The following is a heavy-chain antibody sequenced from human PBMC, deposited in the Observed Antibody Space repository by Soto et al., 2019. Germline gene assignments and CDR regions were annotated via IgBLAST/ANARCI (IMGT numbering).Heavy chain of an antibody. CDR3: AKGWSGGVYYFDY. V-gene: IGHV3-23*01. Sequence: EVQLLEFGGGLVKPGGSLGLSGVGSSSTFSLHALSWVGRAPGKGLEWVAGISASGVSTYYPDSVKGRVNISRDNANNTLYLQLSSLRAEDTAVYFCAKGWSGGVYYFDYWGQGTLVTVSS. J-gene: IGHJ4*02. CDR2: ISASGVST. D-gene: IGHD3-10*02. CDR1: SSTFSLHA.